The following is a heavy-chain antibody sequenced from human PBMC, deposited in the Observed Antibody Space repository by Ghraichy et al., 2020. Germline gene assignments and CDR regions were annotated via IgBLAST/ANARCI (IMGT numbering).Heavy chain of an antibody. CDR3: ARDLAGPVS. CDR2: ISQSGSDI. J-gene: IGHJ5*02. CDR1: GFTFTKYY. V-gene: IGHV3-11*01. D-gene: IGHD6-19*01. Sequence: GALRLSCAASGFTFTKYYMSWIRQAPGKGLEWVSYISQSGSDIYYADSVKGRLTISRDNAKNSVYLQMNSLRAQDTAVYYCARDLAGPVSWGQGTLVTVSS.